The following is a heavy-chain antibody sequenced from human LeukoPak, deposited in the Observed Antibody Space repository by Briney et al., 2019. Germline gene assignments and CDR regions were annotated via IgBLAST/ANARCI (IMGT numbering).Heavy chain of an antibody. CDR1: GDSISSGSYY. J-gene: IGHJ5*02. D-gene: IGHD6-13*01. V-gene: IGHV4-61*02. CDR2: IYTSGST. Sequence: PSETLSLTCTVSGDSISSGSYYWSWIRQPAGKGLEWIGRIYTSGSTNYNPSLKSRVTISVDTSKNQFSLKLSSVTAADTAVYYCARDGESYSSSWYYNWFDPWGQGTLVTVSS. CDR3: ARDGESYSSSWYYNWFDP.